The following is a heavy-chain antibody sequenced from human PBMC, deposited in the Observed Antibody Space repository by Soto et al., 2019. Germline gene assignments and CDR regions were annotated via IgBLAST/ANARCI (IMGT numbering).Heavy chain of an antibody. CDR3: AKPPISSFGFDNSVFDF. CDR1: GFAFSSYA. D-gene: IGHD3-3*01. CDR2: IGGNGGST. V-gene: IGHV3-23*01. Sequence: EVQLLESGGGLVQPGGSLRLSCAASGFAFSSYAMNWVRQAPGKGLEWVSGIGGNGGSTYYADTVTGRFTISRDNSKNTVDLQMNSLRDEDTAVYYCAKPPISSFGFDNSVFDFWGQGTLVTVSS. J-gene: IGHJ4*01.